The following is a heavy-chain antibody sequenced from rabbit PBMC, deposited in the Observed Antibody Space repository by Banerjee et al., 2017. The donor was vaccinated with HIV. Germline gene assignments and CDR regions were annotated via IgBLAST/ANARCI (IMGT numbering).Heavy chain of an antibody. V-gene: IGHV1S45*01. CDR1: GFSFSSSYW. Sequence: QEQLEESGGDLVKPEGSLTLTCKASGFSFSSSYWICWVRQAPGKGLEWIACIYAGSSGSTYYASWAKGRFTISKTSSTTVTLQMTSLTAADTATYFCVRGYVGSNYDLNLWGPGTLVTVS. D-gene: IGHD8-1*01. CDR2: IYAGSSGST. J-gene: IGHJ4*01. CDR3: VRGYVGSNYDLNL.